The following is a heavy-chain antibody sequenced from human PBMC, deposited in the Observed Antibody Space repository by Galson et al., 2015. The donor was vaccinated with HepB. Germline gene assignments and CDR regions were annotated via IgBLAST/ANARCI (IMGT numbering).Heavy chain of an antibody. CDR2: TYYRSKWYN. CDR1: GDSVSSKSAA. Sequence: CAISGDSVSSKSAAWNWIRQSPSRGLEWLGRTYYRSKWYNDYAVSVKGRITFNPDTSKNHFSLQLNSVTPEDTAVYYCARDLKGGRTGDYFDYWGQGTLVTVSS. V-gene: IGHV6-1*01. CDR3: ARDLKGGRTGDYFDY. D-gene: IGHD1-14*01. J-gene: IGHJ4*02.